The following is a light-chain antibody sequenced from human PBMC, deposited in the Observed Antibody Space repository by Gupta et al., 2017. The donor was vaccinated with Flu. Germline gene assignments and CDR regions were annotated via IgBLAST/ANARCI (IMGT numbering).Light chain of an antibody. J-gene: IGKJ2*01. Sequence: DIQMTQSPSSLHASVGDRVTITCQASQDIYNYLNWYQQKPGKSPKLLIYDASNLETGVPSRFSGSGSGTDFTFTISGLQPEDTATYYCQQYETLPYTFGQGTKLEIK. CDR1: QDIYNY. CDR3: QQYETLPYT. V-gene: IGKV1-33*01. CDR2: DAS.